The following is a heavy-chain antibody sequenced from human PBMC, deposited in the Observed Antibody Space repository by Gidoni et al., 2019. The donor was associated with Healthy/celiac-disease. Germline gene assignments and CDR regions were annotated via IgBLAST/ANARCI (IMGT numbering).Heavy chain of an antibody. D-gene: IGHD3-3*01. CDR1: GGSVSSGSYY. V-gene: IGHV4-61*01. CDR3: ASRDDFWSGYYDY. CDR2: IYYSGST. Sequence: QVQLQESGPGLVKPSETLSLTCTVSGGSVSSGSYYWSWIRQPPGKGLEWIGYIYYSGSTNYNPSLKSRVTISVDTSKNQFSLKLSSVTAADTAVYYCASRDDFWSGYYDYWGQGTLVTVSS. J-gene: IGHJ4*02.